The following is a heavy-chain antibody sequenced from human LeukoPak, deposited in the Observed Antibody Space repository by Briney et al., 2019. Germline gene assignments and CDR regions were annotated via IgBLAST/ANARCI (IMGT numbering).Heavy chain of an antibody. CDR1: GASISSGSYY. CDR2: IYTSGST. D-gene: IGHD3-22*01. J-gene: IGHJ3*02. V-gene: IGHV4-61*02. Sequence: PSETLSLTCTVSGASISSGSYYWSWVRQPAGKGLEWIGRIYTSGSTTYNPSLKSRVTISVDTSKNQFSLKLSSVTAADTAVYYCARRETAYDSSGYYLEHAFDIWGQGTMVTVSS. CDR3: ARRETAYDSSGYYLEHAFDI.